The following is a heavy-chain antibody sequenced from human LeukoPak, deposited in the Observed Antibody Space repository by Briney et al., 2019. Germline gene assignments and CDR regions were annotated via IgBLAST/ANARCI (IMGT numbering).Heavy chain of an antibody. CDR2: ITYSSSTI. CDR3: AGRLKAATATSAFDL. V-gene: IGHV3-48*04. CDR1: EFTFSTYT. J-gene: IGHJ3*01. D-gene: IGHD6-25*01. Sequence: GGSLRPSCAASEFTFSTYTMNWVRQAPGRGLEWLSYITYSSSTIKYADSVKGRFTISRDTAKNSLYLQMNSLRAEDTAVYYCAGRLKAATATSAFDLWGQGTMVTVSS.